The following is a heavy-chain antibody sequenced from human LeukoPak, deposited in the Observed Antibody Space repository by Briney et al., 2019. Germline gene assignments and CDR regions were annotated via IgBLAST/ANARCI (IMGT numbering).Heavy chain of an antibody. CDR1: GGSFSGYY. V-gene: IGHV4-34*01. D-gene: IGHD6-13*01. CDR3: ARVTAAGTVY. J-gene: IGHJ4*02. Sequence: SETLSLTCAVYGGSFSGYYWSWIRQPPGKGLEWIGEINHSGSTSYNPSLKSRVTISVDTSKNQFSLKLSSVTAADTAVYYCARVTAAGTVYWGQGTLVTVSS. CDR2: INHSGST.